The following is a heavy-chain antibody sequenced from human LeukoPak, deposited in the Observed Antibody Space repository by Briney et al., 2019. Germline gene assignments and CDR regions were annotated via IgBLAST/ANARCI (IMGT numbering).Heavy chain of an antibody. CDR3: ARLRYHDFWSGYWKYYYYMDV. Sequence: PGGSLRLSCAASGFPLSSYWMSWVRQAPGKGLEWVANIKQDGSEKYYVDSVKGRFTISRDNAKNSLYLQMNSLRAEDTAVYYCARLRYHDFWSGYWKYYYYMDVWGKGTTVTVSS. CDR1: GFPLSSYW. D-gene: IGHD3-3*01. CDR2: IKQDGSEK. V-gene: IGHV3-7*01. J-gene: IGHJ6*03.